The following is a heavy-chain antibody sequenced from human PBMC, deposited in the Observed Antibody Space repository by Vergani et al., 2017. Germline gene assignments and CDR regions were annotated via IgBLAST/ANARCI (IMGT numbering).Heavy chain of an antibody. CDR3: AGVIAARSEKGHYYFDY. J-gene: IGHJ4*02. Sequence: QVQLVQSGAEVKKPGSSVKVSCKASGGTFSSYAISWVRQAPGQGLEWMGRIIPIFGTANYAQKFQGRVTITADESTSTAYMELSSLRSEDTAVYYCAGVIAARSEKGHYYFDYWGQGTLVTVSS. CDR2: IIPIFGTA. D-gene: IGHD6-6*01. V-gene: IGHV1-69*15. CDR1: GGTFSSYA.